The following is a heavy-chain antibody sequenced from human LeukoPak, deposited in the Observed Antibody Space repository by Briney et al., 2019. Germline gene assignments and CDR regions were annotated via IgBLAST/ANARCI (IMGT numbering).Heavy chain of an antibody. J-gene: IGHJ4*02. CDR1: GGTFSSYA. CDR3: ARGGLELRTVDY. Sequence: ASVKVSCKASGGTFSSYAISWVRQALGQGLEWMGGIIPIFGTANYAQKFQGRVTITADESTSTAYMELSSLRSEDTAVYYCARGGLELRTVDYWGQGTLVTVSS. D-gene: IGHD1-7*01. CDR2: IIPIFGTA. V-gene: IGHV1-69*01.